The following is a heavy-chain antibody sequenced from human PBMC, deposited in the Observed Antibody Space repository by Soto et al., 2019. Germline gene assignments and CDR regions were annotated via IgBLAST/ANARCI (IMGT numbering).Heavy chain of an antibody. Sequence: GGSLRLSCAASGFTFGDYGGSWIRQAPGKGLEWVSYISSSGGSTYYADSVKGRFTISRDNSKNALYLQMNSLRAEDTAVYFCANHPGMAAAGTLAYWGTGTLVTVSS. J-gene: IGHJ4*02. CDR2: ISSSGGST. CDR1: GFTFGDYG. CDR3: ANHPGMAAAGTLAY. D-gene: IGHD6-13*01. V-gene: IGHV3-11*01.